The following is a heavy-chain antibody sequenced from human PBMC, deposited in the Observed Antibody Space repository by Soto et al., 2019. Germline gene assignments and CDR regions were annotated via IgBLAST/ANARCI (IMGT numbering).Heavy chain of an antibody. V-gene: IGHV5-51*01. CDR1: GYSFASYW. Sequence: GESRKISFQGSGYSFASYWIGWVRQMPGKDLEWMGIIYPGDSDTRYSPSFKGQVTISADKSLRTAYLQWTSLKASDTALSCCARTRSFTLGFYYDGMDVWGQGTTVTVSS. J-gene: IGHJ6*02. CDR2: IYPGDSDT. CDR3: ARTRSFTLGFYYDGMDV. D-gene: IGHD6-6*01.